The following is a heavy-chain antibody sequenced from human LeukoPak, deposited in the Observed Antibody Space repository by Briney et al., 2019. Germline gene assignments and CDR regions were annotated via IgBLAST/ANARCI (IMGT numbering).Heavy chain of an antibody. V-gene: IGHV3-74*01. J-gene: IGHJ5*02. Sequence: PGGSLRLSCAASGFTFSSYWMHWVRQAPGKWLVWVSRINSDGSSTSYADSVKGRFTISRDNAKNTVYLQMNSLRAEDTAVYYCAREEGDGYNWFWFDPWGQGTLVTVSS. CDR2: INSDGSST. CDR3: AREEGDGYNWFWFDP. D-gene: IGHD5-24*01. CDR1: GFTFSSYW.